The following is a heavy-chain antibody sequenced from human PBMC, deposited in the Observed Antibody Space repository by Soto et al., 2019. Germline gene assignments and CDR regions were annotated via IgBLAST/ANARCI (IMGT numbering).Heavy chain of an antibody. J-gene: IGHJ4*02. D-gene: IGHD1-26*01. V-gene: IGHV3-15*01. CDR1: GFTFSTAW. CDR3: ATDLPIVGAGEFDY. Sequence: PGGSLRLSCVASGFTFSTAWMGWVRQAPGKGLEWVGHVTDGGTTYYGAPVKGILTISRDDSKNTVYLQMNSLKTEDTAVYYWATDLPIVGAGEFDYWGQGALVTVSS. CDR2: VTDGGTT.